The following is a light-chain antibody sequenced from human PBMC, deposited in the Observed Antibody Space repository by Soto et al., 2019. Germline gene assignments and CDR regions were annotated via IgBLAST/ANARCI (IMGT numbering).Light chain of an antibody. V-gene: IGLV1-40*01. CDR3: QSYDTSLRRYV. CDR2: GNN. CDR1: SSNIGARYA. J-gene: IGLJ1*01. Sequence: QSGLTQPPSVSGAPGQRVTISCTGSSSNIGARYAVQWYQQLPGTAPKPLIYGNNNRPSGVPDRFSGSKSGTSASLAITGLQAEDEADYYCQSYDTSLRRYVFGAGTKVTVL.